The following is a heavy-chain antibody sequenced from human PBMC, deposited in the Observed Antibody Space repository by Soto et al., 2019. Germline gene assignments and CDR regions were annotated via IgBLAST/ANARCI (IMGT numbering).Heavy chain of an antibody. V-gene: IGHV6-1*01. CDR3: ARGLERVAHYYYGMDV. J-gene: IGHJ6*02. Sequence: SRTLSLPCASSGDSVSSNSAAWNCISQSPSRGLGWLGRTYYRSKWYNDYAVSVKSRITINPDTSKNQFSLQVHSVTPEDTAVYYCARGLERVAHYYYGMDVWSQGTTVTVSS. CDR2: TYYRSKWYN. D-gene: IGHD1-1*01. CDR1: GDSVSSNSAA.